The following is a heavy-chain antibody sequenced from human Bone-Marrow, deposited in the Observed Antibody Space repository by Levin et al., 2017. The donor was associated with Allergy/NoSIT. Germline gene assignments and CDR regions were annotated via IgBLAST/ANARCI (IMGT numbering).Heavy chain of an antibody. CDR3: ARIKSRLSNWVDEHFDY. D-gene: IGHD2-15*01. J-gene: IGHJ4*02. Sequence: KAGESLKISCKASAYSFTGYFIHWVRQSPGQGLEWMGWINPNSGGTKYAQRFQGRVTMTRDTSVSTVYMELSRLRSDDTAVYYCARIKSRLSNWVDEHFDYWGQGTLVTVSS. V-gene: IGHV1-2*02. CDR1: AYSFTGYF. CDR2: INPNSGGT.